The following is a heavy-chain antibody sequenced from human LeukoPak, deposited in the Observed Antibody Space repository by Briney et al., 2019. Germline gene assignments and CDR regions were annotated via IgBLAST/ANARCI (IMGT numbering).Heavy chain of an antibody. CDR1: GGSISSHY. CDR2: IYYSGST. CDR3: ERDNYYYYMDV. Sequence: SETLSLTCTVSGGSISSHYWSWIRQPPGKGLEWIGYIYYSGSTNYNPSLKSRVTISVDTSKNQFSLKLSSVTAADTAVYSCERDNYYYYMDVWGKGTTVTVSS. V-gene: IGHV4-59*11. J-gene: IGHJ6*03.